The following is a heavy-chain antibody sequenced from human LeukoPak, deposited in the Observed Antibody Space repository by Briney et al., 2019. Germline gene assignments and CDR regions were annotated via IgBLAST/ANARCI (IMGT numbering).Heavy chain of an antibody. CDR3: ARGGAPGGNCIPYCHYYYYYMDV. CDR1: GDSVSSNSAA. CDR2: TYYRSKWYN. Sequence: SQTLSLTCAISGDSVSSNSAAWNWIRQSPSRGLEWLGRTYYRSKWYNDYAVSVKSRITINPDTSKNQFSLQLNSVTPEDTAVYYCARGGAPGGNCIPYCHYYYYYMDVWGKGTTVTISS. J-gene: IGHJ6*03. D-gene: IGHD4-23*01. V-gene: IGHV6-1*01.